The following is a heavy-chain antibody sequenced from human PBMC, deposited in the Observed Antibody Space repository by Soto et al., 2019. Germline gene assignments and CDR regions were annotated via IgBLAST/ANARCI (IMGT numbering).Heavy chain of an antibody. V-gene: IGHV4-31*03. J-gene: IGHJ4*02. Sequence: PSETLSLTCTVSGGSISNDGYFWSWIRQHPGKGLEWIGYISNSGIKYYNPSLKSRVIISVDTSENHFSLKLSSVTAVDTAVYYCARMATSGSYFVDYWGQGTLVTVSS. CDR3: ARMATSGSYFVDY. CDR2: ISNSGIK. CDR1: GGSISNDGYF. D-gene: IGHD1-26*01.